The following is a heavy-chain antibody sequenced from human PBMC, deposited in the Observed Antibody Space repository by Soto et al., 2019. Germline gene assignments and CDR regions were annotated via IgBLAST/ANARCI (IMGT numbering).Heavy chain of an antibody. CDR3: ARNTTVTEYYFDY. Sequence: SETLSLICTVSGGSISSYYWSWIRQPPGKGLEWIGYIYYSGSTNYNPSLKSRVTISVDTSKNQFSLKLSSVTAADTAVYYCARNTTVTEYYFDYWGQGTLVTVSS. J-gene: IGHJ4*02. CDR2: IYYSGST. V-gene: IGHV4-59*08. D-gene: IGHD4-17*01. CDR1: GGSISSYY.